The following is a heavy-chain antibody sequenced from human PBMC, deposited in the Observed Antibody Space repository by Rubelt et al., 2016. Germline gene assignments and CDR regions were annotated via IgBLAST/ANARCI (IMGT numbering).Heavy chain of an antibody. V-gene: IGHV4-39*07. CDR3: ARNASYGGKTGCDP. D-gene: IGHD4-23*01. CDR1: GGSISGTIYY. Sequence: QLQLQESGPGLVKPSETLSLTCTVSGGSISGTIYYWGWIRQPPGKGLEWIGSIYYSGSTYYNPSLKSRVTISVDTSKNQLRRVHGLGTAGDKAVYFCARNASYGGKTGCDPWGQGTLVTVSS. J-gene: IGHJ5*02. CDR2: IYYSGST.